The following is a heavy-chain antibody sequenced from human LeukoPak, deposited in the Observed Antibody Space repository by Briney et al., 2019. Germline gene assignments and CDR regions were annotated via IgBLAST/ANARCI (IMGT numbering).Heavy chain of an antibody. CDR2: ISSNGGST. J-gene: IGHJ4*02. V-gene: IGHV3-64*04. Sequence: TGGALRLSCSVSGFTFSSYAMHWVRQAPGKGLEYVSAISSNGGSTYYADSVRGRFTISRDNAQNSLYLQMNNLRAEDTAIYYCEAYGSVWGQGTLVIVSS. CDR3: EAYGSV. D-gene: IGHD3-10*01. CDR1: GFTFSSYA.